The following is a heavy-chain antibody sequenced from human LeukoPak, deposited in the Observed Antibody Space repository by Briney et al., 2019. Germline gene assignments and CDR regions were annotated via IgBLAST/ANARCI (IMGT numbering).Heavy chain of an antibody. CDR1: GFTFSSYE. CDR2: ISSSGSTI. Sequence: PGGSLRLSCAASGFTFSSYEMNWVRQAPGKGLEWVSYISSSGSTIYYADSVKGRFTISRDNAKNSLYLQMNSLRAEDTAVYYCARASPRWELLRGSDYWGQGTLVTVSS. CDR3: ARASPRWELLRGSDY. V-gene: IGHV3-48*03. D-gene: IGHD1-26*01. J-gene: IGHJ4*02.